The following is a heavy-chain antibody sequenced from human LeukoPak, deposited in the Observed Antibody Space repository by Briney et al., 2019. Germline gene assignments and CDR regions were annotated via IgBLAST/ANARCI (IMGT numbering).Heavy chain of an antibody. V-gene: IGHV4-34*01. CDR1: GGSFSGYY. D-gene: IGHD6-6*01. Sequence: SGTLSLTCAVFGGSFSGYYWSWIRQPPGKGLEGIGEINHSGSTNYNPSLKSRVTISVDTSKNQFSLKLSSVTAADTAVYYCARGPGYRRIAARDWFDPWGQGTLVTVSS. CDR2: INHSGST. J-gene: IGHJ5*02. CDR3: ARGPGYRRIAARDWFDP.